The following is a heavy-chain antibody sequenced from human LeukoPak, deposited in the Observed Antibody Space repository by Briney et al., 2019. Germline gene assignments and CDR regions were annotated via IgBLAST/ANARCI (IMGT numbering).Heavy chain of an antibody. CDR3: ASELEVAGNFDY. Sequence: PGGSLRLSCAASGFTFSSYAMHWVRQAPGKGLEWVAVISYDGSNKYYADSVKGRFTISRDNSKNTLYLQMSSLRAEDTAVYYCASELEVAGNFDYWGQGTLVTVSS. CDR2: ISYDGSNK. J-gene: IGHJ4*02. D-gene: IGHD6-19*01. V-gene: IGHV3-30-3*01. CDR1: GFTFSSYA.